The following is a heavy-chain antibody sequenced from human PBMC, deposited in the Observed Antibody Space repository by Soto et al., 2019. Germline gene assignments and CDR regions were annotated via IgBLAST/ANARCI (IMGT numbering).Heavy chain of an antibody. CDR2: IYYSGST. CDR3: ARGRTYYDILTGYSRGPGMDV. CDR1: GGSISSYY. D-gene: IGHD3-9*01. J-gene: IGHJ6*02. Sequence: PSETLSLTCTVSGGSISSYYWSWIRQPPGKGLEWIGYIYYSGSTNYNPSLKSRVTISVDTSKNQFSLKLSSVTAADTAVYYCARGRTYYDILTGYSRGPGMDVWGQGTTVTVSS. V-gene: IGHV4-59*01.